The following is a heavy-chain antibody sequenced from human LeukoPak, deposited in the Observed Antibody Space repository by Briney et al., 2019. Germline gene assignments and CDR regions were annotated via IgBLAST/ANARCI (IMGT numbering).Heavy chain of an antibody. Sequence: GGSLRLSCAASGFTFSSYWMSWVRQAPGKGLEWVANIKQDGSEKYYVDSVKGRFTISRDNAKNSLYLQMNSLRAEDTAVYYCARVYYDFWSGYKPYFDYWGQGTLVTVSS. V-gene: IGHV3-7*01. D-gene: IGHD3-3*01. CDR2: IKQDGSEK. J-gene: IGHJ4*02. CDR3: ARVYYDFWSGYKPYFDY. CDR1: GFTFSSYW.